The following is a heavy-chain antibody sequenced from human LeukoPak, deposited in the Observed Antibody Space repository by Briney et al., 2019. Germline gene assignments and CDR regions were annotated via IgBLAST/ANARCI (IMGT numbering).Heavy chain of an antibody. D-gene: IGHD6-13*01. CDR3: ARVLYSSSWYGGDYFDY. V-gene: IGHV3-53*01. CDR2: IYSGGST. CDR1: GFTVSSNY. J-gene: IGHJ4*02. Sequence: GGSLRLSCAASGFTVSSNYMSWVRQAPGKGLEWVSVIYSGGSTYYADSVKGRFTISRDNSKNTLYLQMNSLRAEDTAVYYCARVLYSSSWYGGDYFDYWGQGTLVTVSS.